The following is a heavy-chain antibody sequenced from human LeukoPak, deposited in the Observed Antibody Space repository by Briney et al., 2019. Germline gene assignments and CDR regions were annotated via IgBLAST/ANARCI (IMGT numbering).Heavy chain of an antibody. CDR3: ARYRRGYCSGGSCYSFDY. CDR2: IYYSGST. D-gene: IGHD2-15*01. V-gene: IGHV4-39*07. Sequence: SETLSLTCTVSGGSISSSSYYWGWIRQPPGKGLEWIGSIYYSGSTYYNPSLKSRVTISVDTSKNQFSLKLSSVTAADTAVYYCARYRRGYCSGGSCYSFDYWGQGTLVTVSS. CDR1: GGSISSSSYY. J-gene: IGHJ4*02.